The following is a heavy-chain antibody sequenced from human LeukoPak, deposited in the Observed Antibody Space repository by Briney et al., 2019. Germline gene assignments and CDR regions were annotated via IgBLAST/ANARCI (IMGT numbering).Heavy chain of an antibody. J-gene: IGHJ4*02. CDR1: GYTFTSYF. CDR2: INPSSGNT. D-gene: IGHD3-10*01. Sequence: AASVKVSCKASGYTFTSYFMHWVRQAPGQGLEWMGIINPSSGNTNYAQKFQGRVTMTRDTSTSTVYMELSSLRSEDTAFYYCVRDLAYYYGSGNFYSRDYWGQGTLITVSS. V-gene: IGHV1-46*01. CDR3: VRDLAYYYGSGNFYSRDY.